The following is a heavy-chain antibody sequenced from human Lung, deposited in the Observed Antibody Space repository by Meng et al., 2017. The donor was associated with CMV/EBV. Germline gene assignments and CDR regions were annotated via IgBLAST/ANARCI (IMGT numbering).Heavy chain of an antibody. CDR1: GGSISSYY. CDR2: IYYSGST. D-gene: IGHD1-1*01. CDR3: ASYRSGTPGRFDP. V-gene: IGHV4-59*01. J-gene: IGHJ5*02. Sequence: SXTLSLXCTVSGGSISSYYWSCIRQPPGKGLEWIGYIYYSGSTNYNPSLKSRVTISVDTSKNQFSLKLSSVTAADTAVYYCASYRSGTPGRFDPWGQGPLVTVSS.